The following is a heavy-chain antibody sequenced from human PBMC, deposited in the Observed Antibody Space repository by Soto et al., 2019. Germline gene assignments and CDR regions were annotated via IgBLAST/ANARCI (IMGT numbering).Heavy chain of an antibody. J-gene: IGHJ4*02. CDR3: ARDGAGSGHDLDY. D-gene: IGHD5-12*01. V-gene: IGHV3-74*01. CDR1: GFTFSNYW. Sequence: EVQLVESGGDLVQPGGSLRLSCAVSGFTFSNYWMHWVRQVPGKGLVWVSCVNSDGSDIRYADSVKGRFTISRDNAKNTLHLQVNSLRAEDAAVYYCARDGAGSGHDLDYWGQGTLVTVSS. CDR2: VNSDGSDI.